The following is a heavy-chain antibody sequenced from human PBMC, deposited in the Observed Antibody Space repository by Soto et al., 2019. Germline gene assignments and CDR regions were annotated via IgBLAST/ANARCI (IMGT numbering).Heavy chain of an antibody. CDR1: GFPFNTYA. D-gene: IGHD1-20*01. Sequence: GGSLRLSCAASGFPFNTYAMNWVRQAPGKGLEWVSVISGSGDDTYYADTVKGRFTISRDNSKNTLFLQMDSLRPEDTAIYYCAKGGLTGKTNSHFWYFDLWGRGTMVPGSS. CDR3: AKGGLTGKTNSHFWYFDL. CDR2: ISGSGDDT. J-gene: IGHJ2*01. V-gene: IGHV3-23*01.